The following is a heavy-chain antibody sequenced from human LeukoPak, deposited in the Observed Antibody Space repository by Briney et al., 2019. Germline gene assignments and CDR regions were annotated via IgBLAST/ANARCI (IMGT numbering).Heavy chain of an antibody. D-gene: IGHD4/OR15-4a*01. CDR1: GFTFSSYD. CDR3: AKVSLNMVNDAFDI. J-gene: IGHJ3*02. Sequence: GGSLRLSCAASGFTFSSYDMHWVRQATGKGLEWVSAIGTAGDTYYPGSVKGRFTISRDNSKNTLYLQMNSLRAEDTAMYYCAKVSLNMVNDAFDIWGQGTMVSVSS. V-gene: IGHV3-13*01. CDR2: IGTAGDT.